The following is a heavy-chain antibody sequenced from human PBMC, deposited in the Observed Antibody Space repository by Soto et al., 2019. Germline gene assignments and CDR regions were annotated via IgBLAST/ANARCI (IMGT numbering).Heavy chain of an antibody. J-gene: IGHJ5*02. CDR3: ARGVYGSGTYYNNWFDP. CDR2: ILNGGDT. Sequence: PSETLSLTCTVSGGSVSSTSYHWNWVRQPPGKGLEWIGKILNGGDTIYNPSLKSRVTISEDTSKNQFSLKLSSVTAADTAVYYCARGVYGSGTYYNNWFDPWGQGALVTVSS. V-gene: IGHV4-61*01. CDR1: GGSVSSTSYH. D-gene: IGHD3-10*01.